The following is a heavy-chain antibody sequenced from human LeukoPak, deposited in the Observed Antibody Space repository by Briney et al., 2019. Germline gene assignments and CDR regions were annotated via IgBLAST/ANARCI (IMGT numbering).Heavy chain of an antibody. Sequence: ASVKVSCKASGYTFTSYGISWVRQAPGQGLEWMGWISAYNGNTNYAQKLQGRVTMTTDTSTSTAYMGLRSLRSDDTAVYYCARETRWFGEYYFDYWGQGTLVTVSS. J-gene: IGHJ4*02. CDR3: ARETRWFGEYYFDY. D-gene: IGHD3-10*01. CDR2: ISAYNGNT. V-gene: IGHV1-18*01. CDR1: GYTFTSYG.